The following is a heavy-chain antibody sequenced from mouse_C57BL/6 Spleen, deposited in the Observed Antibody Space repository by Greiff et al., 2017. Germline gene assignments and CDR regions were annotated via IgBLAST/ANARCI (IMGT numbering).Heavy chain of an antibody. D-gene: IGHD1-1*01. CDR2: ISYDGSN. Sequence: ESGPGLVKPSQSLSLTCSVTGYSITSGYYWNWIRQFPGNKLEWMGYISYDGSNNYNPSLKNRISITRDTSKNQFFLKLNSVTTEDTATYYCASGDYYGSSYVGFAYWGQGTLVTVSA. CDR1: GYSITSGYY. V-gene: IGHV3-6*01. CDR3: ASGDYYGSSYVGFAY. J-gene: IGHJ3*01.